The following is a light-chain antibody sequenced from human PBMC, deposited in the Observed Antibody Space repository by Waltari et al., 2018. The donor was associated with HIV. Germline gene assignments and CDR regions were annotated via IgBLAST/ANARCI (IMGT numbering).Light chain of an antibody. CDR3: LLYMGSGVWV. J-gene: IGLJ3*02. V-gene: IGLV8-61*01. CDR2: NTN. Sequence: QTVVTQEPSFSVSPGGTVTHTCGLSPGSVTSRSYPGWNQQTPGQAPRTLITNTNTRSSGVPDRFSGSILGNRAALTITGAQADDESAYYCLLYMGSGVWVFGGGTKLTVL. CDR1: PGSVTSRSY.